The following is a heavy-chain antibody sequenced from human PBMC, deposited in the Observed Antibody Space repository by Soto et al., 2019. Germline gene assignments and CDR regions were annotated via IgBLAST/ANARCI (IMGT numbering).Heavy chain of an antibody. CDR3: ARDRRVTIFGVGPFSYFDY. CDR2: INHSGST. CDR1: GGSFSGYY. J-gene: IGHJ4*02. D-gene: IGHD3-3*01. Sequence: PSETLSLTCAVYGGSFSGYYWSWIRQPPGKGLEWIGEINHSGSTNYNPSLKSRVTISVDTSKNQFSLKLSSVTAADTAVYYCARDRRVTIFGVGPFSYFDYWGQGTLVTVSS. V-gene: IGHV4-34*01.